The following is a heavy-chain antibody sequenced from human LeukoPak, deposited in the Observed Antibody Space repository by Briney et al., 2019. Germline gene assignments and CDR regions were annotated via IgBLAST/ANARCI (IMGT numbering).Heavy chain of an antibody. V-gene: IGHV4-59*02. D-gene: IGHD3-3*01. CDR3: ARGQYYDFWSGYPNYFDY. CDR2: MHSNGNS. Sequence: PSETLSLTCTVSGGSVSSDYWSWIRQPPGKGLEWIGYMHSNGNSAYNPSLSSRVTVSLDTSKNQFSLKLSSVTAADTAVYYCARGQYYDFWSGYPNYFDYWGQGTLVTVSS. J-gene: IGHJ4*02. CDR1: GGSVSSDY.